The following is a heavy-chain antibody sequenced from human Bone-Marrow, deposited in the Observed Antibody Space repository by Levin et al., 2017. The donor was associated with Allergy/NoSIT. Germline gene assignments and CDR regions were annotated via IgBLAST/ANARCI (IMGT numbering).Heavy chain of an antibody. CDR3: AKDSFCSGTYCYSGFDA. CDR2: ISDDGGST. D-gene: IGHD2-2*01. J-gene: IGHJ4*02. V-gene: IGHV3-23*01. CDR1: GFTFGTYA. Sequence: GESLKISCAASGFTFGTYAVSWVRQAPGKGLEWVSSISDDGGSTWYAESMKGRFTVSRDNSKSTLYLQMNSLRAEDTAVYYCAKDSFCSGTYCYSGFDAWGQGTLVTVSS.